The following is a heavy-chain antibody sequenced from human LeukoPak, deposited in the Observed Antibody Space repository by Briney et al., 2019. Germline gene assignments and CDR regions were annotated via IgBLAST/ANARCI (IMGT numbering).Heavy chain of an antibody. CDR2: INPNSGDT. J-gene: IGHJ6*03. V-gene: IGHV1-2*02. CDR1: GYTFTDYY. Sequence: GASVKVSCKASGYTFTDYYMHWVQQAPGQGLEWIGWINPNSGDTNYAQKFQGRVTMTRDTSISTAYMELSGLRSDDTAVYYCARGDLVRHYYYMDVWGKGTTVTVSS. CDR3: ARGDLVRHYYYMDV. D-gene: IGHD6-6*01.